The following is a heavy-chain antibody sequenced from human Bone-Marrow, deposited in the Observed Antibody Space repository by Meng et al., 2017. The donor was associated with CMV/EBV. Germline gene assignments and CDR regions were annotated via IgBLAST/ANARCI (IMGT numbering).Heavy chain of an antibody. V-gene: IGHV3-30-3*01. CDR3: ARDENESLHY. CDR2: ISYDGSNK. CDR1: GFTFSSYA. J-gene: IGHJ4*02. Sequence: GGSLRLSCAASGFTFSSYAMHWVRQAPGKGLERVAVISYDGSNKYYADSVKGRFSISRDKSKNTLYLKMSSMRAEDTAMYYCARDENESLHYWGQGTLVTVSS.